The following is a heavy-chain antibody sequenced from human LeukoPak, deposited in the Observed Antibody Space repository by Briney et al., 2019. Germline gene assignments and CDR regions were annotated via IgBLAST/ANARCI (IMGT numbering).Heavy chain of an antibody. J-gene: IGHJ4*02. V-gene: IGHV4-39*01. CDR3: ARIYRYSGLNYYFDY. D-gene: IGHD5-12*01. CDR2: IHYSGRT. CDR1: GGSISSDTYY. Sequence: PSETLSLTCTVSGGSISSDTYYWGWIRPPPGKGPEWLGSIHYSGRTYYNPSLKSRVTISVDTSKNQFSLKLRFVTAADTAVYYCARIYRYSGLNYYFDYWGQGTLVTVPS.